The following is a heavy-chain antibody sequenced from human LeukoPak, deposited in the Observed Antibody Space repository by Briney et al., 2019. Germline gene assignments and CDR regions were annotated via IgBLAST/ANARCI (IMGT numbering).Heavy chain of an antibody. CDR3: ARDGLGMIVVPPFDY. D-gene: IGHD3-22*01. CDR1: KFNFNSYG. V-gene: IGHV3-23*01. J-gene: IGHJ4*02. CDR2: ISGSGGST. Sequence: PGGSLRLSCTTSKFNFNSYGMTWVRQAPGKGLEWVSSISGSGGSTQYAASVQGRFTISRDNSKNTLYLQMNSLRAEDTAVYYCARDGLGMIVVPPFDYWGQGTLVTVSS.